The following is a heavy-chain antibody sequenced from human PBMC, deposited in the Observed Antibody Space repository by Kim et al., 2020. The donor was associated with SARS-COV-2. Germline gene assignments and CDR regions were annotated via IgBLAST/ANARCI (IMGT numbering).Heavy chain of an antibody. D-gene: IGHD3-22*01. CDR2: IIPILGIA. V-gene: IGHV1-69*02. CDR1: GGTFSSYT. Sequence: SVKVSCKASGGTFSSYTISWVRQVPGQGLEWMGRIIPILGIANYAQKFQGRVTITADKSTSTAYMELSSLRSEDTAVYYCARAHYYDSSGYYSLDYWGQGTLVTVSS. J-gene: IGHJ4*02. CDR3: ARAHYYDSSGYYSLDY.